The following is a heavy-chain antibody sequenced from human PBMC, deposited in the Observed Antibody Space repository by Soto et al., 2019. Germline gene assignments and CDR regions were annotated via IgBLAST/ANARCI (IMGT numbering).Heavy chain of an antibody. CDR1: GYSFTSYW. Sequence: PGESLKISYKASGYSFTSYWIGWVRQKPGKGLEWVGIIYPGDSDTRYSPSFQGQVTISADKSINTAYLQWSNLKASDTAMYYCARQPTVVNLNWFDPWGQGTLVTVSS. V-gene: IGHV5-51*01. D-gene: IGHD4-17*01. CDR3: ARQPTVVNLNWFDP. CDR2: IYPGDSDT. J-gene: IGHJ5*02.